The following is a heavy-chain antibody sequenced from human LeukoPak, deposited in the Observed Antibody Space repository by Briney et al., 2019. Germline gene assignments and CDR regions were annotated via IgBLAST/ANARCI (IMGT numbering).Heavy chain of an antibody. CDR3: ARDYYDSSGYLERPDAFDI. Sequence: PGGSLRLSCAASGFTFSSYSMNWVRQAPGKGLEWVSSISSSSSYIYYADSVKGRLTISRDNAKNSLYLQMNSLRAEDTAVYYCARDYYDSSGYLERPDAFDIWGQGTMVTVSS. V-gene: IGHV3-21*01. CDR1: GFTFSSYS. CDR2: ISSSSSYI. J-gene: IGHJ3*02. D-gene: IGHD3-22*01.